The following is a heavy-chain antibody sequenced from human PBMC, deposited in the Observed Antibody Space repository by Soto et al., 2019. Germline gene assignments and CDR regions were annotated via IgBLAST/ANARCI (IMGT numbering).Heavy chain of an antibody. Sequence: LRLSCAASGFSFSNSGMHWVRQAPGKGLEWVSYISSSGSTIYYADSVKGRFTISRDNAKNSLYLQMNSLRAEDTAVYYCANSKSLFDYWGQGTLVTVSS. D-gene: IGHD2-15*01. J-gene: IGHJ4*02. CDR2: ISSSGSTI. CDR3: ANSKSLFDY. V-gene: IGHV3-48*04. CDR1: GFSFSNSG.